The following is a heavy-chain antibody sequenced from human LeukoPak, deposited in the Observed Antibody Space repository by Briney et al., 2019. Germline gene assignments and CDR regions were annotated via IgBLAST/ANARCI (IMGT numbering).Heavy chain of an antibody. J-gene: IGHJ3*02. V-gene: IGHV1-3*01. CDR2: INAGNGNT. CDR1: GYTFTSYA. CDR3: ARDSYYYDSSGPSDAFDI. D-gene: IGHD3-22*01. Sequence: ASVKVSCKASGYTFTSYAMHWVRQAPGQRLEWMGWINAGNGNTKYSQKFQGRVTITRDTSASTAYMELSSLRSEDTAVYYCARDSYYYDSSGPSDAFDIWGQGTMVTVSS.